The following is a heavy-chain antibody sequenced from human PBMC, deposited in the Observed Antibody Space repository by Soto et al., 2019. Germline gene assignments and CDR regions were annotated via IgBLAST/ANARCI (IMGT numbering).Heavy chain of an antibody. CDR3: AKDEGVGGTLGLFDY. CDR1: GFDFTYYA. V-gene: IGHV3-30*18. D-gene: IGHD1-26*01. CDR2: MSSDGSKI. J-gene: IGHJ4*02. Sequence: QVQLVESGGGAVQPGESLRLSCVASGFDFTYYAMHWVRQAPGKGLESMAVMSSDGSKIHHTDSVKGRFTISRDNSKNTLYLQMNSLRKEDTAVYFCAKDEGVGGTLGLFDYWGQGTLVSVSS.